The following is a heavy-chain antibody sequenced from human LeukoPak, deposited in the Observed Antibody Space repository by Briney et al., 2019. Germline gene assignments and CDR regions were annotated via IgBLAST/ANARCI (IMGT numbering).Heavy chain of an antibody. CDR3: ARAHPGYYDSSGYYTTPYYFDY. CDR1: GFTFSDYY. D-gene: IGHD3-22*01. J-gene: IGHJ4*02. CDR2: ISSSGSTI. Sequence: GGSLRLSCAASGFTFSDYYMSWIRQAPGKGLEWVSYISSSGSTIYYADSVKGRFTISRDNAKNSLYLQMNSLRAEDTAVYYCARAHPGYYDSSGYYTTPYYFDYWGQGTLVTVSS. V-gene: IGHV3-11*01.